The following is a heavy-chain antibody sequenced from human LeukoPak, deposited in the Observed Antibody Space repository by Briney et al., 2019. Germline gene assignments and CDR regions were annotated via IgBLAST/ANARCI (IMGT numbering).Heavy chain of an antibody. CDR2: ISYDGSNK. D-gene: IGHD3-10*01. CDR3: ARENRLWFGELPPNWFDP. Sequence: GRSLRLSCAASGFTSSSYAMHWVRQAPGKGLEWVAVISYDGSNKYYADSVKGRFTISRDNSKNTLYLQMNSLRAEDTAVYYCARENRLWFGELPPNWFDPWGQGTLVTVSS. V-gene: IGHV3-30-3*01. J-gene: IGHJ5*02. CDR1: GFTSSSYA.